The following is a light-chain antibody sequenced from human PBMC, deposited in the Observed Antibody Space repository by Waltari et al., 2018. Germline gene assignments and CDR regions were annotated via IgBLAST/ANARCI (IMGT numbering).Light chain of an antibody. J-gene: IGKJ1*01. CDR3: QNHERLPAT. CDR2: GAS. V-gene: IGKV3-20*01. CDR1: QSIGRY. Sequence: EIVLTQSPGTLSLSPGERATLSCRASQSIGRYLAWYQQKPDQAPRLLIYGASNRATGIPDRFSGSGSGTDFSLTIRRLEPEDFAVYYCQNHERLPATFGQGTKVEIK.